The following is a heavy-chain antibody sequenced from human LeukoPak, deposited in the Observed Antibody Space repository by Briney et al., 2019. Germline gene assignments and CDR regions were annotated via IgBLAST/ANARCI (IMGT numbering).Heavy chain of an antibody. CDR1: GFTFSTYL. Sequence: GGSLRLSCAASGFTFSTYLMSWVRQAPGKGLEWVSTITSSGGSTYYADSVKGRFTISRDNSRNTLYLQMNSLRAEDMAVYYCAKDYTSAGYSSGWYDYWGQGTLVTVSS. CDR2: ITSSGGST. CDR3: AKDYTSAGYSSGWYDY. J-gene: IGHJ4*02. D-gene: IGHD6-19*01. V-gene: IGHV3-23*01.